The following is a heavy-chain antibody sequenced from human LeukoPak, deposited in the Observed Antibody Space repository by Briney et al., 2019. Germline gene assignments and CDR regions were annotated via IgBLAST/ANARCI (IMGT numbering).Heavy chain of an antibody. V-gene: IGHV3-30*18. J-gene: IGHJ6*02. Sequence: GGSPRLSCAASGFTFSNYGLHWVRQAPGKGLEWVAVISNDGSNRYYTESVKGRFTISRDNSKNTLYLQMSSLRAEDTAVYYCAKDLSRAHYYGMDVWGQGTTVTVSS. CDR1: GFTFSNYG. CDR3: AKDLSRAHYYGMDV. CDR2: ISNDGSNR.